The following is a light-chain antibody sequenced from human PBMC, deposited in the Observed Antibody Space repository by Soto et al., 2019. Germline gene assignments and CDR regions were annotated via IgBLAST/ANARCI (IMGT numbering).Light chain of an antibody. Sequence: DIVMTQSPLSLPVTPGEPASISCRSSQSLLHSNGYNYLDWYLQKPGQSPQLLIYLGSNRASGVPDRFSGSGSGTDFTLKISRVEAEDVGVYYCMQALQTPRRITFGQGTRLEIK. CDR3: MQALQTPRRIT. J-gene: IGKJ5*01. CDR1: QSLLHSNGYNY. V-gene: IGKV2-28*01. CDR2: LGS.